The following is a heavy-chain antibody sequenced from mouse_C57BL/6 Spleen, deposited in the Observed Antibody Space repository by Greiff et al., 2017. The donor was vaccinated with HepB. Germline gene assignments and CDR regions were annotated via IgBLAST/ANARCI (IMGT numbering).Heavy chain of an antibody. CDR3: AGDYYVGIYAMDD. CDR2: ISSGSSTI. CDR1: GFTFSDYG. V-gene: IGHV5-17*01. D-gene: IGHD1-1*02. J-gene: IGHJ4*01. Sequence: EVKLVESGGGLVKPGGSLKLSCAASGFTFSDYGMHWVRQAPEKGLEWVAYISSGSSTIYYADTVKGRITISRDNAKNTLFLPMTSLRSEDTAMYYGAGDYYVGIYAMDDWGQGTAVTVSS.